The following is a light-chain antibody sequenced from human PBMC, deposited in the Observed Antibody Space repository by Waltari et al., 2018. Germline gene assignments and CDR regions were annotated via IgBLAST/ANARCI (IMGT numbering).Light chain of an antibody. CDR2: EVT. J-gene: IGLJ2*01. CDR3: SSYGGSNDVI. Sequence: QSALTQPPSASGSLGPSVTISCTATSRDIVGYNFVSWYQQYQGNAPKLIIFEVTKRPSGVPDRFSGSKSGNTASLTVAGLQAEDEADYYCSSYGGSNDVIFGGGTKITVL. CDR1: SRDIVGYNF. V-gene: IGLV2-8*01.